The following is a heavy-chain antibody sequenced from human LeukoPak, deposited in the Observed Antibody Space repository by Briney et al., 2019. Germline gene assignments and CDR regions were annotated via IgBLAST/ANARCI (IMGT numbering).Heavy chain of an antibody. Sequence: PSETLSLTCTVSGGSISSYYWSWIRQPPGKGLEWIGYIYYSGSTNYNPSLKSRVTISVDTSKNQFSLKLSSVTAADTAVYYCAAQWPHTKSFDYWGQGTLVTVSS. J-gene: IGHJ4*02. CDR2: IYYSGST. CDR3: AAQWPHTKSFDY. D-gene: IGHD6-19*01. CDR1: GGSISSYY. V-gene: IGHV4-59*08.